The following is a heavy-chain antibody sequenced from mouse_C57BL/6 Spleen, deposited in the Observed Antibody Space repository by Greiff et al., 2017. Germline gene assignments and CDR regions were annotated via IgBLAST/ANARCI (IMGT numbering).Heavy chain of an antibody. Sequence: VQLQESGPELVKPGASVKISCKASGYAFSSSWMHWVKQRPGKGLEWIGRIDPGDGDTNYNGKFKGKATLTADKSSSTAYMQLSSLTSEDSAVYFCARCDDGYCGAGFAYWGQGTLVTVSA. CDR1: GYAFSSSW. CDR3: ARCDDGYCGAGFAY. J-gene: IGHJ3*01. D-gene: IGHD2-3*01. CDR2: IDPGDGDT. V-gene: IGHV1-82*01.